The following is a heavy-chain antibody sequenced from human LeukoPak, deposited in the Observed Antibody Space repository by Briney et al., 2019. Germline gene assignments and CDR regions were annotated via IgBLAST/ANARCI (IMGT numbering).Heavy chain of an antibody. V-gene: IGHV3-48*04. D-gene: IGHD3-10*01. J-gene: IGHJ6*02. CDR2: ISSSSSTI. CDR3: ASSGSYHYYYGMDV. Sequence: GGSLRLSCAASGFTFSSYSMNWVRQAPGKGLEWVSYISSSSSTIYYADSVKGRFTISRDNAKNSLYLQMNSLRAEDTAVYYCASSGSYHYYYGMDVWGQGTTVTVSS. CDR1: GFTFSSYS.